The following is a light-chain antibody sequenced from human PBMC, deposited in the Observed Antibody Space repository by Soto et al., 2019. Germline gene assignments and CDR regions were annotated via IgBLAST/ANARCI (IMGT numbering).Light chain of an antibody. CDR2: EGT. J-gene: IGLJ2*01. V-gene: IGLV2-23*03. CDR1: SSDVGSYNL. Sequence: QSALTQPASVSGSPGQSITISCTGTSSDVGSYNLVSWYQQHPGKAPKLMIYEGTLRPSGVSNRFSGSKSGNTASLTISGLQVEDEADYYCCSYAGSSTFGVVFGGGTKLTVL. CDR3: CSYAGSSTFGVV.